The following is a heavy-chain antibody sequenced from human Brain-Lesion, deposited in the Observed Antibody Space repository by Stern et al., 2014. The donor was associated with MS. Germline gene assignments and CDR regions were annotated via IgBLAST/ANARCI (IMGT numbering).Heavy chain of an antibody. Sequence: QVQLQESGPGLVRPSQTLSLTCTVSGGSIXSGRYYWTWIRQTAGKGLEWXXRIYTSGGTNYNPSFESRLTTSMDTSSNHFSLPLXXXXXXDTAVXXCXXXXXXVXXTPFDXXXQGTLVAV. CDR2: IYTSGGT. J-gene: IGHJ4*02. CDR3: XXXXXXVXXTPFDX. V-gene: IGHV4-61*02. CDR1: GGSIXSGRYY.